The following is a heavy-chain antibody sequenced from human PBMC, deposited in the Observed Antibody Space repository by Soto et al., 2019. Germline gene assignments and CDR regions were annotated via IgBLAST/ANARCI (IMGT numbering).Heavy chain of an antibody. CDR2: IYHSGST. CDR1: GGSISSSNL. V-gene: IGHV4-4*02. CDR3: ARGGYSYGYHYGMDV. D-gene: IGHD5-18*01. Sequence: SETLSLTCAVSGGSISSSNLWSCVRQPPGKGLEWIGEIYHSGSTNYNPSLKSRVTISVDKSKNQFSLKLSSVTAADTAVYYCARGGYSYGYHYGMDVWGQGTTVTVYS. J-gene: IGHJ6*02.